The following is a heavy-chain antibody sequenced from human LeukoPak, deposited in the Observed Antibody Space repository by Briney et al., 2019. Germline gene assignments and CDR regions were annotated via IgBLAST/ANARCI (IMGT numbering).Heavy chain of an antibody. D-gene: IGHD3-16*02. CDR2: INHSGST. V-gene: IGHV4-34*01. J-gene: IGHJ4*02. CDR3: ARGRGDYVWGSYRAATHFDY. Sequence: SSETLSLTCAVSGGSFSGYYWTWIRQPPGKGLEWIGEINHSGSTNYNPSLKSRVTISVDTSKNQFSLKLSSVTAADTAVYYCARGRGDYVWGSYRAATHFDYWGQGTLVTVSS. CDR1: GGSFSGYY.